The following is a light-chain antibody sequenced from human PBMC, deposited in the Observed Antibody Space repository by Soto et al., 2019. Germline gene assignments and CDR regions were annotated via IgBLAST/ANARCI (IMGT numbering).Light chain of an antibody. J-gene: IGKJ1*01. Sequence: DIQMTQSPSTLSSSVGDRVTITCRTSQIINYWLAWYQQKPGKAPNLLVYEAFNLESGVPARFSGSGSGTDFTLTIHSLQPDDFATYYCQQYHSYPWTFGQGTKVAMK. CDR2: EAF. V-gene: IGKV1-5*03. CDR3: QQYHSYPWT. CDR1: QIINYW.